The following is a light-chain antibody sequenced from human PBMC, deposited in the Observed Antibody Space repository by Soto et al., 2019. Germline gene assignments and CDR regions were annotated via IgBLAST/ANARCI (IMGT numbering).Light chain of an antibody. CDR2: GAS. CDR1: QSVSSN. Sequence: EIVMTQSPATLSVSPGERATLSCRASQSVSSNLAWYQQNPGQAPRHLIYGASTRATGIPARFSGSGSGTEFTLTISRLQSEDFAVYYCQQYNNWPPLTFGGGTKVEIK. J-gene: IGKJ4*01. CDR3: QQYNNWPPLT. V-gene: IGKV3D-15*01.